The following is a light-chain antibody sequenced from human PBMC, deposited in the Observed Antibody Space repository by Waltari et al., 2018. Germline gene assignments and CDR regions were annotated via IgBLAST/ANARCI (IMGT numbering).Light chain of an antibody. J-gene: IGLJ3*02. CDR3: SSFTRTNSWV. V-gene: IGLV2-14*03. CDR1: TSDVGGYNY. CDR2: AVN. Sequence: HSALAQPASVSGSPGQSITISCTGTTSDVGGYNYVSWYQQHPGKAPRLMIYAVNNRPSAVSNRFSGSKSDNTASLTISGLQAEDDADYYCSSFTRTNSWVFGGGTKLTVL.